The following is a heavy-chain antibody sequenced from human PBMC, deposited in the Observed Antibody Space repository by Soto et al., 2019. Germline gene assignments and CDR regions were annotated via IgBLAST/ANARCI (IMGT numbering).Heavy chain of an antibody. Sequence: EVQLVESGGGLVQPGGSLRLSCAASGFTFSSYDMHWVRQATGKGLEWVSAIGTAGDTYYPGSVKGRFTISRENAKNSLYLQMNSLRAEDTAVYYCARGPGAAARGYYYGMDVWGQGTTVTVSS. CDR3: ARGPGAAARGYYYGMDV. J-gene: IGHJ6*02. V-gene: IGHV3-13*01. CDR2: IGTAGDT. D-gene: IGHD6-13*01. CDR1: GFTFSSYD.